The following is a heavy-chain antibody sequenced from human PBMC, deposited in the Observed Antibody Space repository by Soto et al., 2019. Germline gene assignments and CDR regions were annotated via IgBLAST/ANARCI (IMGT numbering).Heavy chain of an antibody. Sequence: EVHLLESGGGLVQPGGSLRLSCAASGFTFSSYAMSWVRQAPGKGLEWVSAISGSGGSTYYADSVKGRFTISRDNSKNTLYLQMNSLRAEDTAVYYCAKNGRFLEWLLMGLIDYWGQGTLVTVSS. D-gene: IGHD3-3*01. V-gene: IGHV3-23*01. J-gene: IGHJ4*02. CDR2: ISGSGGST. CDR1: GFTFSSYA. CDR3: AKNGRFLEWLLMGLIDY.